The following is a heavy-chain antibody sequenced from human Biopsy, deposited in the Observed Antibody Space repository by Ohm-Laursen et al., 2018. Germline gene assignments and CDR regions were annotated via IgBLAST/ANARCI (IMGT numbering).Heavy chain of an antibody. CDR3: ARGSGYFKLDV. J-gene: IGHJ6*02. V-gene: IGHV4-34*01. D-gene: IGHD5-12*01. Sequence: TLSLTCAVNGESSSGYFWNWIRQPPGKGLEWIGEINQSRSTKYNPSLKRRATLSADSSNSQFSLRLTSVTAADTAIYYCARGSGYFKLDVWGQGTTVTVSS. CDR1: GESSSGYF. CDR2: INQSRST.